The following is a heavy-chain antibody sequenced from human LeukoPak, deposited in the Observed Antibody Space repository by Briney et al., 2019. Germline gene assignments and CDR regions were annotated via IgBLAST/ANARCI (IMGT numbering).Heavy chain of an antibody. Sequence: SQTLSLTCAISGDSVSSKNSAWTWIRQSPLRGLEWLGRTYYRSKWCKDYAVSVRSRTTVNPDTSKTQFSLQLNSVTPEDTAVYYCARDLNGDFSLDSWGQGTLVTVSS. CDR1: GDSVSSKNSA. CDR3: ARDLNGDFSLDS. V-gene: IGHV6-1*01. J-gene: IGHJ4*02. D-gene: IGHD4-17*01. CDR2: TYYRSKWCK.